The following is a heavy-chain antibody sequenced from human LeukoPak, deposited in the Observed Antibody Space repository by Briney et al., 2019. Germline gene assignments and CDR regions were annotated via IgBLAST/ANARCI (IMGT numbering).Heavy chain of an antibody. D-gene: IGHD3-10*01. Sequence: GGSLRLSCAASGFTFNLYWIRWVRQAPGKGLEWVSRISDDGATTNYADSVKGRFTISRDNAKNTLFLQTHSLRVDDTAVYYCARDSRYHSGWGSYQSYWFDPWGQGTLVIVSS. V-gene: IGHV3-74*01. CDR3: ARDSRYHSGWGSYQSYWFDP. CDR1: GFTFNLYW. J-gene: IGHJ5*02. CDR2: ISDDGATT.